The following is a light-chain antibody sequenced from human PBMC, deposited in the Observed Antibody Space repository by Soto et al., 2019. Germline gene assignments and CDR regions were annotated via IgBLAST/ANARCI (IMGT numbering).Light chain of an antibody. CDR1: QSVSSSY. CDR3: QQYGSSPGT. J-gene: IGKJ1*01. Sequence: IVLPPSPGTLSLSPGERATLSCRASQSVSSSYLAWYQQKPGQAPRLLIYGASSRATGIPDRFSGSGSGTDFTLTISRLEPEDFAVYYCQQYGSSPGTFGQRTKVDI. V-gene: IGKV3-20*01. CDR2: GAS.